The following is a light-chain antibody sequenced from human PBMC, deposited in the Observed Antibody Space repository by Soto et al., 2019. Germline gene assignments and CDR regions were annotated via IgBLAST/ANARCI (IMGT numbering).Light chain of an antibody. CDR2: TAS. V-gene: IGKV1-5*03. J-gene: IGKJ1*01. CDR1: QSISPW. Sequence: DIQMTQSPSTLSASVGDRVTITCRASQSISPWLAWYQQKPGKAPQLLIYTASNLEGGVPSRFSGSGSGTEFTLTISSLQPDDFATDYCQQDSTGWSFGQGTNVDLK. CDR3: QQDSTGWS.